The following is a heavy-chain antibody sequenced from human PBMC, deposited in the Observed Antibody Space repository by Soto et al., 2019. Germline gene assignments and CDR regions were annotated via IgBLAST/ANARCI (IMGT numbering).Heavy chain of an antibody. Sequence: EVQLVESGGGLVQPGGSLRLSCAASGFTVSSNYMSWVRQAPGKGLEWVSVIYSNNNTYYADSVKGRFTISRDHFKNTLYLQMNTLRAEDTAVYYCARDGNWNCYGLDVWGQGTTVTVSS. CDR2: IYSNNNT. CDR1: GFTVSSNY. J-gene: IGHJ6*02. V-gene: IGHV3-66*01. CDR3: ARDGNWNCYGLDV. D-gene: IGHD1-1*01.